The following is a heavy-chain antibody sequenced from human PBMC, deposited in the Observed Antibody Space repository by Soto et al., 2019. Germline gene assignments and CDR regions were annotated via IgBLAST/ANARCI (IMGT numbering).Heavy chain of an antibody. J-gene: IGHJ6*02. CDR2: IDPNSGDT. D-gene: IGHD1-26*01. CDR3: AKGGAIVAAGTRVYLYNAMDV. V-gene: IGHV1-2*02. CDR1: GYTFTGYY. Sequence: ASVKVSCKASGYTFTGYYVHWVRQAPGQGLEWMGWIDPNSGDTYLAQRFQGRVTMNRDTSIGTAYMELRGLTSDDTAEYYCAKGGAIVAAGTRVYLYNAMDVWGQGTTVTVSS.